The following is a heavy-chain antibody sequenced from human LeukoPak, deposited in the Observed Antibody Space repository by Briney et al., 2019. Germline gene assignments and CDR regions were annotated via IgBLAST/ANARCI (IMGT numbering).Heavy chain of an antibody. CDR2: INHNAEMI. D-gene: IGHD3-9*01. Sequence: AGGSLRLSCAASGFTFSSYGMHWVRQAPGKGLEWIAYINHNAEMIFYPDFVKGRFTISRDNPKKSLYLQMNALRYEDTAIYYCARDHDWAFDLWGQGTLVTVSS. CDR3: ARDHDWAFDL. CDR1: GFTFSSYG. V-gene: IGHV3-48*02. J-gene: IGHJ4*02.